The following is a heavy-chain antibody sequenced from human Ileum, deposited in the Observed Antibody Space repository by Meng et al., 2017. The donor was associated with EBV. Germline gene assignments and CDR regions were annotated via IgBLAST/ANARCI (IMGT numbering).Heavy chain of an antibody. CDR2: IYNSGST. CDR1: GGSVTSGGNY. D-gene: IGHD6-19*01. J-gene: IGHJ4*02. Sequence: ELGPEWGKHSESRSLTCRFSGGSVTSGGNYWSWIRQPPGKGLEWSGYIYNSGSTNYNPSLKSRVTISVDTSKNQFSLKLSSVTAADTAVYYCARDGYSSGSDWGQGTLVTVSS. CDR3: ARDGYSSGSD. V-gene: IGHV4-61*08.